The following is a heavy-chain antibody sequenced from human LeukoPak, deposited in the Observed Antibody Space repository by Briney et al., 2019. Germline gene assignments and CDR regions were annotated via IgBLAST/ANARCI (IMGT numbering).Heavy chain of an antibody. V-gene: IGHV3-30*19. J-gene: IGHJ3*02. D-gene: IGHD3-22*01. CDR3: ARGIVVVITDRCAFDI. CDR2: ISYDGSNK. CDR1: GFTFSSYG. Sequence: PGGSLRLSCAASGFTFSSYGMHWVRQAPGKGLEWVAVISYDGSNKYYADSVKGRFTISRDNSTNTLYLQMNSLRAEDTAVYYCARGIVVVITDRCAFDIWGQGTMVTVSS.